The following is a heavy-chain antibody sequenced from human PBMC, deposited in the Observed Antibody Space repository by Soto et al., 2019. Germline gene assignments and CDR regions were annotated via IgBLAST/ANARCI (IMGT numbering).Heavy chain of an antibody. V-gene: IGHV3-21*01. CDR2: ISSSSSYI. CDR1: GFTFSSYS. Sequence: KPGGSLRLSCAASGFTFSSYSMNWVRQAPGKGLEWVSSISSSSSYIYYADSVKGRFTISRDNAKNSLYLQMNSLRAEDTAGYYCARVDYDSSGYYFFAEPIDYWGQGTLVTVSS. J-gene: IGHJ4*02. CDR3: ARVDYDSSGYYFFAEPIDY. D-gene: IGHD3-22*01.